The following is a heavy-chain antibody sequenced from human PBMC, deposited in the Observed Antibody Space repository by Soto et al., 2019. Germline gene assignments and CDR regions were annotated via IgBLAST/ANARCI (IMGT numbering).Heavy chain of an antibody. CDR2: IKSKTDGGTT. V-gene: IGHV3-15*01. D-gene: IGHD6-19*01. CDR3: TTSGPFSSGWYPDTDY. J-gene: IGHJ4*01. CDR1: GITFSNSR. Sequence: TGGSLRLSYAASGITFSNSRMNWVRQAPGKGLEWVGRIKSKTDGGTTDYAAPVKGRFTISRDDSKNTLYLQMNSLKTEDTAVYYCTTSGPFSSGWYPDTDYWGHGTLVTAPQ.